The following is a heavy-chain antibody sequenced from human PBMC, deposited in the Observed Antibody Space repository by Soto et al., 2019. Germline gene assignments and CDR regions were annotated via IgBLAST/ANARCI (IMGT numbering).Heavy chain of an antibody. CDR2: ITAFRGGT. CDR1: GFTFSDYG. CDR3: GKGHSTTFGVYHYFGMDV. D-gene: IGHD2-2*01. J-gene: IGHJ6*02. V-gene: IGHV3-23*01. Sequence: GGSLRLSCVASGFTFSDYGMSWVRQAPGEGLEWVAGITAFRGGTYNADSVEGRFTISRDNSKRTVYLKVNSLRPEDTAIYYCGKGHSTTFGVYHYFGMDVWGHGTTVTVSS.